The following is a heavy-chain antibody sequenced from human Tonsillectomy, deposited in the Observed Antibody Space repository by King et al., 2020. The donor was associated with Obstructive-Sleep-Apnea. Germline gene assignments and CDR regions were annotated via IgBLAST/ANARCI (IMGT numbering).Heavy chain of an antibody. CDR2: IESDGSTT. D-gene: IGHD1-26*01. CDR1: GFTFSYHW. V-gene: IGHV3-74*01. Sequence: DVQLVESGGGLIQPGGSLKLSCAASGFTFSYHWMHWVRQAPGKGLVWVSQIESDGSTTTYADSVRGRFTISRDTAKNTLYLQMNSLRAEDTAAYFCARGGASSFDLWGRGTMVTVSS. CDR3: ARGGASSFDL. J-gene: IGHJ3*01.